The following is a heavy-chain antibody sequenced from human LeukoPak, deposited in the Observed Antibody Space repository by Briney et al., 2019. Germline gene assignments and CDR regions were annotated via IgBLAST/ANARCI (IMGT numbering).Heavy chain of an antibody. CDR1: GGSFSGYY. J-gene: IGHJ4*02. V-gene: IGHV4-34*01. Sequence: SETLSLTCAVYGGSFSGYYWSWIRQPPGKGLEWIGEINHGGRTNYNPSLKSRVTISVDTSKNQFSLKLSSVTAADTAVYYCARAAKYSDFWSGYPPHHKYFDYWGQGALVPVSS. CDR2: INHGGRT. CDR3: ARAAKYSDFWSGYPPHHKYFDY. D-gene: IGHD3-3*01.